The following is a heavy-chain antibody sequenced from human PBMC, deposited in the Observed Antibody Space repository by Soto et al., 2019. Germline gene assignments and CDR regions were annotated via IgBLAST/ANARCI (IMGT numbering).Heavy chain of an antibody. CDR2: IYPGDSDT. CDR1: GYRFTSYW. Sequence: PGESLKISCKGSGYRFTSYWIGWVRQMPGKGLEWMGIIYPGDSDTRYSPSFQGQVTITADKSISTAYLQWSSLKASDTAMYYCARPYYYDSSGYHDYWGQGTLVTVSS. V-gene: IGHV5-51*01. D-gene: IGHD3-22*01. CDR3: ARPYYYDSSGYHDY. J-gene: IGHJ4*02.